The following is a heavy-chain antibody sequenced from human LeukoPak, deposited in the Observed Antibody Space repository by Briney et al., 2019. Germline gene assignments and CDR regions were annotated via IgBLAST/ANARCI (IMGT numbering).Heavy chain of an antibody. CDR3: AAAPTHYYDSSGYYDDY. CDR1: GFTFSSYA. J-gene: IGHJ4*02. D-gene: IGHD3-22*01. CDR2: ISGSGGST. V-gene: IGHV3-23*01. Sequence: GRSLRPSCAASGFTFSSYAMSWVRQAPGKGLEWVSAISGSGGSTYYADSVKGRFTISRDNSKNTLYLQMNSLRAEDTAVYYCAAAPTHYYDSSGYYDDYWGQGTLVTVSS.